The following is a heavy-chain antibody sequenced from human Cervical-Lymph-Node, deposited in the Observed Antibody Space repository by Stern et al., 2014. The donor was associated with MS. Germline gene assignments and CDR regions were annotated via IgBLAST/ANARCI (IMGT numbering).Heavy chain of an antibody. CDR2: FSYRGST. J-gene: IGHJ4*02. CDR3: ARAQGGYYDTSGYYFDF. D-gene: IGHD3-22*01. Sequence: QVQLVESGPGLVKPSETLSVTCTVSGDSISDYSWIWIRQPPGKGLEWIGSFSYRGSTNYNASLKRRVTISGDTSKNQFSLRLSSVTAADTAMYYCARAQGGYYDTSGYYFDFWGQGTMVTVSS. V-gene: IGHV4-59*01. CDR1: GDSISDYS.